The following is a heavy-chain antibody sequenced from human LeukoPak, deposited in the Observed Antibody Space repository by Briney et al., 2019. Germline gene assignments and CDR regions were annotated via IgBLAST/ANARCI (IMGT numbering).Heavy chain of an antibody. CDR3: ARGIGDLDAAD. CDR2: MNPNSGNT. Sequence: GASVKVSCKASGGTLSSYAISWVRQAPGQGLEWMGWMNPNSGNTGYAQKFQGRVTITRNTSISTAYMELSSLRSEDTAVYYCARGIGDLDAADWGQGTLVTVSS. D-gene: IGHD6-13*01. J-gene: IGHJ4*02. CDR1: GGTLSSYA. V-gene: IGHV1-8*03.